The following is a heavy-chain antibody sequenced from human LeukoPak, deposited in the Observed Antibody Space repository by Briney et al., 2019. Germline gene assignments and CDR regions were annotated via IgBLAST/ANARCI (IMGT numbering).Heavy chain of an antibody. CDR1: GFTFSSYA. V-gene: IGHV3-30*04. Sequence: PGGSLRLSCAASGFTFSSYAMHWVRQAPGKGLEWVAVISYDGSNTYYADSVKGRFTISRDNSKNTLYLQMNSLRAEDTAVYYCARGRNDYVWGGYLNWFDPWGQGTLVTVSS. CDR3: ARGRNDYVWGGYLNWFDP. CDR2: ISYDGSNT. J-gene: IGHJ5*02. D-gene: IGHD3-16*02.